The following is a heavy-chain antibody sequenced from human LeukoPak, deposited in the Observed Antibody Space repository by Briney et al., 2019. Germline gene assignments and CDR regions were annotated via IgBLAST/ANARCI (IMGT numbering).Heavy chain of an antibody. CDR2: ISYDGSNK. V-gene: IGHV3-30-3*01. CDR1: GFTFSSYA. J-gene: IGHJ4*02. CDR3: ARGVDPPGSGFDY. Sequence: GGSLRLSCAASGFTFSSYAMHWVRQAPGKGLEWVAVISYDGSNKYYADSVKGRFTISRDNSKNTLYLQMNSLRAEDTAVYYCARGVDPPGSGFDYWGQGTLVTVSS. D-gene: IGHD2-15*01.